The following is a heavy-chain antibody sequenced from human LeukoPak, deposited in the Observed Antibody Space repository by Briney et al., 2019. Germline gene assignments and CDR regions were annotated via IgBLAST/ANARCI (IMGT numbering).Heavy chain of an antibody. V-gene: IGHV3-30*03. CDR3: ARDYGGAARAASSWFDP. CDR2: ISYDGSNK. J-gene: IGHJ5*02. Sequence: GALRLSCAASGFTFSSYGMHWVRQAPGKGLEWVAVISYDGSNKYYADSVKGRFTISRENSKNTLYLQMNSLRAEDTAVYYCARDYGGAARAASSWFDPWGQGTLVTVSS. CDR1: GFTFSSYG. D-gene: IGHD4-23*01.